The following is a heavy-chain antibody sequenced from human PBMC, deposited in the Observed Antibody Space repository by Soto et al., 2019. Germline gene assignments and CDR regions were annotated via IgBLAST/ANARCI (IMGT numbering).Heavy chain of an antibody. J-gene: IGHJ4*02. Sequence: QVQLQESGPGLVKPSQTLSLTCTVSGGSISSGGYYWSWIRQHPGKGLEWIGYIYYSGGTYYNPSLKSRVIISVDTSKNQFSLKLSSVTAADTAVYYCARGTRDQHPLGRVVAAYYFAYWGQGTLVTVSS. V-gene: IGHV4-31*03. CDR3: ARGTRDQHPLGRVVAAYYFAY. CDR2: IYYSGGT. CDR1: GGSISSGGYY. D-gene: IGHD2-15*01.